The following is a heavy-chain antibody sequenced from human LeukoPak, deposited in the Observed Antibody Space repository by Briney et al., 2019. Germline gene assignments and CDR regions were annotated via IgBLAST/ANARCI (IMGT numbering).Heavy chain of an antibody. CDR2: ISYDGSKK. D-gene: IGHD6-13*01. CDR1: GFTFSSYG. CDR3: ARDTAAAGNEYFQH. Sequence: GRSLRLSCAASGFTFSSYGMHWVRQAPGKGLEWAAFISYDGSKKYYADSVKGRFTISRDNSKNTLYLQMNSLRAEDTAVYYCARDTAAAGNEYFQHWGQGTLVTVSS. V-gene: IGHV3-30*03. J-gene: IGHJ1*01.